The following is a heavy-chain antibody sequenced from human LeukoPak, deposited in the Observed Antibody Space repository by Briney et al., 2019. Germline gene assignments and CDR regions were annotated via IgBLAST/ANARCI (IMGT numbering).Heavy chain of an antibody. V-gene: IGHV1-18*01. D-gene: IGHD3-9*01. CDR1: GYTFNNYG. J-gene: IGHJ5*02. Sequence: ASVKVSRKASGYTFNNYGISWVRQAPGQGLEWVGWVSSYNGDTNYAQSFQGRVTMSTDTSTSTAYMELRSLRFDDTAIYYCAKDWNILTGRNCFDPWGQGTLVTVSS. CDR3: AKDWNILTGRNCFDP. CDR2: VSSYNGDT.